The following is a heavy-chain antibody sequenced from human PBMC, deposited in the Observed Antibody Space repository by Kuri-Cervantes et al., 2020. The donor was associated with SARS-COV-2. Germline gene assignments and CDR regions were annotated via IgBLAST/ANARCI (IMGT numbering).Heavy chain of an antibody. CDR1: GGSISSYY. CDR2: IYTSGST. Sequence: SETLSLTCTVSGGSISSYYWSWIRQPAGKGLEWIGRIYTSGSTNYNPSLKSRVTISVDTSKNQFSLKLSSVTAADTAVYYCAKDPVVAAIYYYMDVWGKGTTITVSS. V-gene: IGHV4-4*07. CDR3: AKDPVVAAIYYYMDV. J-gene: IGHJ6*03. D-gene: IGHD2-15*01.